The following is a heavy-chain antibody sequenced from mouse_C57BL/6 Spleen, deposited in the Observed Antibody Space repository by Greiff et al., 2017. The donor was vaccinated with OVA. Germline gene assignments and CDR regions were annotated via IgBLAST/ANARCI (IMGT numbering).Heavy chain of an antibody. J-gene: IGHJ3*01. Sequence: EVKLVESGGGLVKPGGSLKLSCAASGFTFSDYGMHWVRQAPEKGLEWVAYISSGSSTIYYADTVKGRFTISRDNAKNTLFLQMTSLRSEDTAMYYCAGTPPYDGYLPSWFAYWGQGTLVTVSA. CDR1: GFTFSDYG. CDR3: AGTPPYDGYLPSWFAY. V-gene: IGHV5-17*01. D-gene: IGHD2-3*01. CDR2: ISSGSSTI.